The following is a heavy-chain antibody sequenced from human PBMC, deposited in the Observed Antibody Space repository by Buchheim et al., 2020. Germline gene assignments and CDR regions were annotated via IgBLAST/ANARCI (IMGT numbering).Heavy chain of an antibody. J-gene: IGHJ5*02. D-gene: IGHD2-2*01. V-gene: IGHV3-30*18. CDR1: GFTFSSYG. CDR3: AKGGVVPAAAPGGWFHP. CDR2: ISYDGSNK. Sequence: QVQLVESGGGVVQPGRSLRLSCAASGFTFSSYGMHWVRQAPGKGLEWVAVISYDGSNKYYADSVKGRFTISRDNSKNTLYLQMNSLRAEDTAVYYCAKGGVVPAAAPGGWFHPWGQGTL.